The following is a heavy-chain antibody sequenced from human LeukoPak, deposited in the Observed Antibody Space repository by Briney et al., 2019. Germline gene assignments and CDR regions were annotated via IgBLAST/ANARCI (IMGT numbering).Heavy chain of an antibody. CDR3: AKRYYDFWSGLFFDS. Sequence: GGSLRLSCAASGFTFSTYSMNWVRQAPGKGLEWVSSISSSGSYIYHADSVKGRFTISRDNAKNSLYLQMNSLRAEDTAVYYCAKRYYDFWSGLFFDSWGQGTLVTVSS. CDR2: ISSSGSYI. CDR1: GFTFSTYS. V-gene: IGHV3-21*01. J-gene: IGHJ4*02. D-gene: IGHD3-3*01.